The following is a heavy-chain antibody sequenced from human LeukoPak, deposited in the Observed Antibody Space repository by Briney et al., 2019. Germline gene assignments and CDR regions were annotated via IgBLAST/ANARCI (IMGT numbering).Heavy chain of an antibody. D-gene: IGHD3-10*01. J-gene: IGHJ4*02. CDR2: INHSGST. Sequence: SETLSLTCAVYGGSFSGYYWSWIRKPPGKGLELTGEINHSGSTNYNPSLKSRVTISVDTSKNQFSLKLSSVTAADTAVYYCARGARRAGTMVRGGFFDYWGQGTLVTVSS. CDR3: ARGARRAGTMVRGGFFDY. CDR1: GGSFSGYY. V-gene: IGHV4-34*01.